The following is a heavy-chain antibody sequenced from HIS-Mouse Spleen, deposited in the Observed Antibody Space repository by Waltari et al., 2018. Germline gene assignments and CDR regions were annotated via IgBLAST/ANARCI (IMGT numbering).Heavy chain of an antibody. D-gene: IGHD3-16*01. CDR2: INPNSGGT. J-gene: IGHJ4*02. V-gene: IGHV1-2*02. CDR1: GYTFTGYY. CDR3: ARVSSGGSDFDY. Sequence: QVQLVQSGAEVKKPGASVKVSCKASGYTFTGYYMHWVRKAPGQGLEWRGGINPNSGGTNYAQKVQGRVTMSRETSIRTAYMELSRLRSDDTAVYYCARVSSGGSDFDYWGQGTLVTVSS.